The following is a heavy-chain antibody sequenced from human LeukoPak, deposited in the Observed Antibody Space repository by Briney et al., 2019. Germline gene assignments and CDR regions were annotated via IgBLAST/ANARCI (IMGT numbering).Heavy chain of an antibody. CDR3: ARGGSGSDIDY. CDR2: ISGSGGST. CDR1: GFTFSSYA. J-gene: IGHJ4*02. V-gene: IGHV3-23*01. D-gene: IGHD1-26*01. Sequence: GGSLRLSCAASGFTFSSYAMSWVRQAPGKGLEWVSAISGSGGSTYYADSVKGRFTISRDNAENSLYLQMNSLRAEDTAVYYCARGGSGSDIDYWGQGTLVTVSS.